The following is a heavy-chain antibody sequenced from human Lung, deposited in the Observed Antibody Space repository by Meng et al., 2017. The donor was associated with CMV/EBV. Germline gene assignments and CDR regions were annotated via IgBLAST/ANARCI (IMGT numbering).Heavy chain of an antibody. Sequence: GGSLRLSCAASGFTFSNYATHWVRQAPGKGLEWVAVISYDGSNKYFADSVKGRFTISRDNSKNTLYLQMNSLRAEDTAVYYCAWGVVTPGYWGQGTLVTVSS. J-gene: IGHJ4*02. V-gene: IGHV3-30*04. CDR3: AWGVVTPGY. CDR2: ISYDGSNK. D-gene: IGHD4-23*01. CDR1: GFTFSNYA.